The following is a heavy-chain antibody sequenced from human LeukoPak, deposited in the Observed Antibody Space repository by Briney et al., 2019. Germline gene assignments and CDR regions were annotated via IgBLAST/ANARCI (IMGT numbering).Heavy chain of an antibody. CDR3: ARGRGYRFPYYYYYYMDV. V-gene: IGHV4-34*01. Sequence: SETLSLTCAVYGRSFSGYYWSWIRQPPGKGLEWIGEINHSGSTNYNPSLKSRVTISVDTSKNQFSLKLSSVTAADTAVYYCARGRGYRFPYYYYYYMDVWGKGTTVTVSS. D-gene: IGHD6-13*01. CDR1: GRSFSGYY. J-gene: IGHJ6*03. CDR2: INHSGST.